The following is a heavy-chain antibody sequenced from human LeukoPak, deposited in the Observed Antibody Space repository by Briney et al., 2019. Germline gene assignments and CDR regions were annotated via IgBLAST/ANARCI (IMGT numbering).Heavy chain of an antibody. J-gene: IGHJ4*02. CDR2: ISSSGSTI. D-gene: IGHD3-22*01. V-gene: IGHV3-11*01. Sequence: GGSLRLSCAASGFTFSDYYMSWIRQAPGKGLEWVSYISSSGSTIYYADSVKGRFTISRDNAKNSLYLQMNSLGAEDTAVYYCASLYYYDSSGYSDYWGQGTLVTVSS. CDR3: ASLYYYDSSGYSDY. CDR1: GFTFSDYY.